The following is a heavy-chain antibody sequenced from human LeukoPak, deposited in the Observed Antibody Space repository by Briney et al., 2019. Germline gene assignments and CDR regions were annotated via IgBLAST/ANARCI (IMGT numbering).Heavy chain of an antibody. CDR3: AGNGNTLVRGGLGY. D-gene: IGHD3-10*01. V-gene: IGHV3-23*01. Sequence: GGSLRLSCAASGFTFSSYSMNWVRQAPGKGLEWVSAISGSGGSTYYANSVKGRFTISRDNSKNTLYLQMTSLRAEDTAVYYWAGNGNTLVRGGLGYWGQGTLVTVSS. CDR2: ISGSGGST. J-gene: IGHJ4*02. CDR1: GFTFSSYS.